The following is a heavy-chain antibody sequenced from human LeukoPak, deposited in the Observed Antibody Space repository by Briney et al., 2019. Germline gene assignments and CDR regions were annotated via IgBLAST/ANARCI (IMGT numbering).Heavy chain of an antibody. CDR3: AREDWNPPYYYYGMGV. J-gene: IGHJ6*02. CDR1: GDTFSNYG. CDR2: STPIFHTA. D-gene: IGHD1-1*01. V-gene: IGHV1-69*13. Sequence: GASVKVSCKASGDTFSNYGINWVRQAPGQGLEWMGGSTPIFHTANYAQKFQGRVTISADESTITAYMELSSLRSEDTAVYYCAREDWNPPYYYYGMGVWGQGTMVTVSS.